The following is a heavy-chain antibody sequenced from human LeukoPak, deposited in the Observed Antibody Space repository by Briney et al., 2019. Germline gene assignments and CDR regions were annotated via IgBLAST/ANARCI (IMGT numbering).Heavy chain of an antibody. CDR1: GGSFSGYY. J-gene: IGHJ6*03. Sequence: SETLSLTCAVYGGSFSGYYWSWIRQPPGRGLEWIGEINHSGSTNYNPSLKSRVTISVDTSKNQFSLKLSSVTAADTAVYYCARDRGYYYYMDVWGKGTTVTVSS. CDR3: ARDRGYYYYMDV. V-gene: IGHV4-34*01. CDR2: INHSGST.